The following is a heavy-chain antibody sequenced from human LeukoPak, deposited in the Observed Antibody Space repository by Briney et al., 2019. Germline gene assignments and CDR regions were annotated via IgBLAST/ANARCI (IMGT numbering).Heavy chain of an antibody. Sequence: GGSLRLSCAASGFTFSNYNMNWVRQAPGKGLEWVSAISGSGGSTYYADSVKGRFTISRDNSKNTLYLQMNSLRAEDTAVYYCAKEVVDGPYYFDYWGQGTLVTVSS. D-gene: IGHD3-22*01. CDR2: ISGSGGST. CDR1: GFTFSNYN. J-gene: IGHJ4*02. V-gene: IGHV3-23*01. CDR3: AKEVVDGPYYFDY.